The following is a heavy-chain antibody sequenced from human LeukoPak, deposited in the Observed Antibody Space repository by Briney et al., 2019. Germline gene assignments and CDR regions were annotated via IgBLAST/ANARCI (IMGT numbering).Heavy chain of an antibody. CDR2: IYHDGST. Sequence: NTSETLSLACAVSGGSISSNNWWIWVRQSPGKGLEWIGEIYHDGSTNYNPSLKSRVTISMDKSKNQLSLKLNFVTAADTAVYYCARDRGGYTYSHDYWGQGTLVTVSS. D-gene: IGHD5-18*01. J-gene: IGHJ4*02. CDR1: GGSISSNNW. V-gene: IGHV4-4*02. CDR3: ARDRGGYTYSHDY.